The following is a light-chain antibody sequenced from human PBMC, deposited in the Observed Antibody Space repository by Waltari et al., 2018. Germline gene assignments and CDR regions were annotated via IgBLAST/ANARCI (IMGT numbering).Light chain of an antibody. Sequence: SYELTQPPSVSVSPGQTARLTCSGDALPKKYASWYKQKSGQAPVQVIYEDVKRPSGIPERFSGSSSGTMVTLTISGAQVEDEADYYCYSTDSSGNVQVFGGGTKLTVL. V-gene: IGLV3-10*01. CDR1: ALPKKY. CDR3: YSTDSSGNVQV. J-gene: IGLJ2*01. CDR2: EDV.